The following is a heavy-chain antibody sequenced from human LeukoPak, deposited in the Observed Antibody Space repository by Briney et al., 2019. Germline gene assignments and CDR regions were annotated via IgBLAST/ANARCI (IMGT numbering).Heavy chain of an antibody. CDR1: GFTFPTYP. CDR3: AKGIFGVIHNGIDV. D-gene: IGHD3-3*01. CDR2: INAAGDDM. J-gene: IGHJ6*02. Sequence: HPGGSLRLSCVASGFTFPTYPMAWVRQAPGKGLDWVSSINAAGDDMYYADSVKGRFSISGDNLKNTLYLQMHSLRAEDRAIYYCAKGIFGVIHNGIDVWGQGTAVTVSS. V-gene: IGHV3-23*01.